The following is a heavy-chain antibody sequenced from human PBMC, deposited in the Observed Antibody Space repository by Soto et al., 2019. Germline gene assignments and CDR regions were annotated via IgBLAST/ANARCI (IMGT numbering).Heavy chain of an antibody. CDR2: ISYDGSNK. CDR1: GFPFSGYG. J-gene: IGHJ4*02. V-gene: IGHV3-30*03. Sequence: QVQLVESGGAGVRLGRSRRLSLAASGFPFSGYGIPWFARAPGKGLEWVAHISYDGSNKHYTDSVKGRFTISRDNSKNMLYLQMSSLRAEDTAVYYCAGGQYYFDYCGQGTRVSVSS. D-gene: IGHD2-15*01. CDR3: AGGQYYFDY.